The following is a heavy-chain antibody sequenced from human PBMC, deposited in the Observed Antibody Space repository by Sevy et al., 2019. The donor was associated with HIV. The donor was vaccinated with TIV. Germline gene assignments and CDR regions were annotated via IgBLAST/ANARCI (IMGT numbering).Heavy chain of an antibody. CDR1: GYTLTELS. V-gene: IGHV1-24*01. CDR3: ATATGTTRTVDYFDY. CDR2: FDPEDGET. J-gene: IGHJ4*02. D-gene: IGHD1-1*01. Sequence: ASVKVSCKVSGYTLTELSMHWVRQAPGKGLEWTGGFDPEDGETIDAQKFQGRVTMTEDTSTDTAYMELSSLRSEATAVYYCATATGTTRTVDYFDYWGQGTLVTVSS.